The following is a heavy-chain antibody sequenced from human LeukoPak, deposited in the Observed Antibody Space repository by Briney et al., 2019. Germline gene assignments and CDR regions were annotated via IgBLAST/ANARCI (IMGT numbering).Heavy chain of an antibody. J-gene: IGHJ6*03. CDR3: ARASGWYYYYYMDV. V-gene: IGHV3-23*01. CDR2: ISGSGGST. D-gene: IGHD6-19*01. CDR1: GFTFSSYA. Sequence: SGGSLRLSCAASGFTFSSYAMSWVRQAPGKGLEWVSAISGSGGSTYYADSVKGRFTISRDNSKNTLYLQMNSLRAEDTAVYYCARASGWYYYYYMDVWGKGTTVTVSS.